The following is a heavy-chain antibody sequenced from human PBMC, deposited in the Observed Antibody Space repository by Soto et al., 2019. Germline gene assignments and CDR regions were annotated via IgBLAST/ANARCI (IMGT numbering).Heavy chain of an antibody. CDR2: IYGSGDST. Sequence: GGYLRLSCAASGFTFASYTMNWVRQAPGKGLEWVSGIYGSGDSTFYADSVKGRFTISRDNSKNTLYLQLNSLRAEDTAVYYCAKDVRRYGYWEFHYRGQGTLGT. D-gene: IGHD1-26*01. V-gene: IGHV3-23*01. J-gene: IGHJ4*02. CDR3: AKDVRRYGYWEFHY. CDR1: GFTFASYT.